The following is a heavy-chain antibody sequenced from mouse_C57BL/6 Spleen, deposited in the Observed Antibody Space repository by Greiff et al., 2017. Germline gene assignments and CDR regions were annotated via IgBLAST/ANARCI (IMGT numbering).Heavy chain of an antibody. Sequence: VQLQQSGPELVKPGASVKISCKASGYTFTDYYMNWVKQSHGKSLEWIGDINPNNGGTSYNQKFKGKATLTVDKSSSTAYMELRSLTSEDSAVYYCARSDYYGSRRFAYWGQGTLVTVSA. D-gene: IGHD1-1*01. V-gene: IGHV1-26*01. CDR1: GYTFTDYY. CDR3: ARSDYYGSRRFAY. J-gene: IGHJ3*01. CDR2: INPNNGGT.